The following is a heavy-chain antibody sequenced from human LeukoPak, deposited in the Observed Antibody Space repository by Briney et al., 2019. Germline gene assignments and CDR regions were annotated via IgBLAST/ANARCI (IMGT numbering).Heavy chain of an antibody. Sequence: ASAKVSCKTSGYIFTPHHIHWMRQAPGQGLELLGWVSAANNPEYSQKFQGRVVITRDASATTSYLELNSLRSEDTAVYYCAMSVEMPPIPSFDYWGQGTLVTVSS. CDR2: VSAANNP. D-gene: IGHD5-24*01. CDR3: AMSVEMPPIPSFDY. CDR1: GYIFTPHH. J-gene: IGHJ4*02. V-gene: IGHV1-3*01.